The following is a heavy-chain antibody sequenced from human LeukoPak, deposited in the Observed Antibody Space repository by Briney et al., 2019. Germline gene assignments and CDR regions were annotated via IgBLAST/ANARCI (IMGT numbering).Heavy chain of an antibody. D-gene: IGHD3-9*01. CDR3: ARDRVPTYDILTGSFDY. CDR2: INAGNGNT. J-gene: IGHJ4*02. CDR1: GYTFTSYA. V-gene: IGHV1-3*01. Sequence: ASVKVSCKASGYTFTSYAMHWVRQAPVQRLEWMGWINAGNGNTKYSQKFQGRVTITRDTSASTAYMELSSLRSEDTAVYYCARDRVPTYDILTGSFDYWGQGTLVTVSS.